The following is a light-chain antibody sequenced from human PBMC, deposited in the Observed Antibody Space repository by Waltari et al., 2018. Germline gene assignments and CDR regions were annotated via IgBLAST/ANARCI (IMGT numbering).Light chain of an antibody. J-gene: IGLJ2*01. CDR2: DVS. CDR1: SSDVGAYNF. Sequence: QSALTQPASVSGSPGQSIPISCTGPSSDVGAYNFVSWYQQHPGKAPKFMIYDVSKRPSGVSNRFSGSKSGNTASLTISGLQAEDEADYYCCSYAGTSTVIFGGGTKLTVL. CDR3: CSYAGTSTVI. V-gene: IGLV2-23*02.